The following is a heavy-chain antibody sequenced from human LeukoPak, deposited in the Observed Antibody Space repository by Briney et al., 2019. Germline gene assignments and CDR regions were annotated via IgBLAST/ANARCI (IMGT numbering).Heavy chain of an antibody. Sequence: GASVKVSCKASGYTFTGYYMHWVRQAPGQGLEWMGWINPNSGGTNYAQKFQGRVTMTRDTSSSTAYMELSRLRSDDTAVYYCARVPIGRYCSGGSCSDSSDYWGQGTLVTVSS. CDR2: INPNSGGT. V-gene: IGHV1-2*02. CDR1: GYTFTGYY. D-gene: IGHD2-15*01. CDR3: ARVPIGRYCSGGSCSDSSDY. J-gene: IGHJ4*02.